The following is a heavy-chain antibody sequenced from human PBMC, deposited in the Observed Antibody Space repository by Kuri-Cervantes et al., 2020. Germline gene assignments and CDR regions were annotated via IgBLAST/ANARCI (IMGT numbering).Heavy chain of an antibody. CDR1: GFTFSSYA. J-gene: IGHJ6*02. Sequence: GESLKISCAASGFTFSSYAMSWVRQAPGKGLEWVSAISGSGGSTYYADSVKGRFTISRDNSKNTLYLQMNSLRAEDTAMYYCARGLYYYYGMDVWGQGTTVTVSS. V-gene: IGHV3-23*01. CDR3: ARGLYYYYGMDV. CDR2: ISGSGGST.